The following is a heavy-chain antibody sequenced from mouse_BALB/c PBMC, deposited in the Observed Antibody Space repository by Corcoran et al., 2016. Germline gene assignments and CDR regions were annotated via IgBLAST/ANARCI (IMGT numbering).Heavy chain of an antibody. J-gene: IGHJ1*01. V-gene: IGHV3-6*02. CDR1: GYSITSGYY. CDR3: ARVDGNYWYFDV. D-gene: IGHD2-1*01. CDR2: ISYDGSN. Sequence: DVQLQESGPGLVKPSQSLSLTCSVTGYSITSGYYWNWIRQFPGNKLEWMGYISYDGSNNYNPSHKNRISITRDTSKNQFFLKLNSVTTEDTATYYCARVDGNYWYFDVWGAGTTVTVSS.